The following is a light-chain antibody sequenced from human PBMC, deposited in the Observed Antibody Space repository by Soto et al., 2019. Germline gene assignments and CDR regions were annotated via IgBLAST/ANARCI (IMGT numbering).Light chain of an antibody. CDR1: SRDVGGFHY. V-gene: IGLV2-14*01. J-gene: IGLJ2*01. CDR2: EVT. CDR3: SSYSSSGALI. Sequence: QSALTQPASVSGSLGQSITISCSGTSRDVGGFHYVSWYQQHPGIAPKVLIYEVTNRPSGVSYRFSASKSDNTASLTISGLQAEDEADYYCSSYSSSGALIFGGGTKLTVL.